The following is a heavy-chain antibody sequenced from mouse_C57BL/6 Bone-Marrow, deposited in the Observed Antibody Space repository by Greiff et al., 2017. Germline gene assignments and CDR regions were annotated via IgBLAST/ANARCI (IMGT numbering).Heavy chain of an antibody. V-gene: IGHV5-6*01. CDR3: ARGWVVATNYFDY. D-gene: IGHD1-1*01. Sequence: EVQLQESGGDLVKPGGSLKLSCAASGFTFSSYGMSWVRQTPDKRLEWVATISSGGSYTYYPDSVKGRFTISRDNAKNTLYLQMSSLKSEDTAMYYCARGWVVATNYFDYWGQGTTLTVSS. CDR2: ISSGGSYT. CDR1: GFTFSSYG. J-gene: IGHJ2*01.